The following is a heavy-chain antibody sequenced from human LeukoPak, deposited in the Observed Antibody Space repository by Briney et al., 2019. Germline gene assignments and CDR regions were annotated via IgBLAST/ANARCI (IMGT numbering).Heavy chain of an antibody. CDR3: ARTMVRGASFDY. CDR2: INPSGGST. Sequence: RASVKVSCKASGYTFTSYYMHWVRQASGQGLEWMGIINPSGGSTIYAQKFQGRVTMTRDTSTSTVYMELSSLRSEDTAVYYCARTMVRGASFDYWGQGTLVTVSS. V-gene: IGHV1-46*01. J-gene: IGHJ4*02. CDR1: GYTFTSYY. D-gene: IGHD3-10*01.